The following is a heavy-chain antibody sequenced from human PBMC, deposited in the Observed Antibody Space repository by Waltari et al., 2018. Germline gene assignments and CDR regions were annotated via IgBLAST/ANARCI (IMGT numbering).Heavy chain of an antibody. D-gene: IGHD2-8*02. Sequence: EVQLLQSGGGLVQPGGSLSLSCAGYGFTFPNYVMRWVRQAPGKGLEWVSVIYTGGSTHYADSVKGRFTVSRDNSKSTLYLQMDTLTPEDTAVYYCAKEGGGVTFDIWGQGTMVTVSS. CDR2: IYTGGST. CDR3: AKEGGGVTFDI. J-gene: IGHJ3*02. V-gene: IGHV3-23*03. CDR1: GFTFPNYV.